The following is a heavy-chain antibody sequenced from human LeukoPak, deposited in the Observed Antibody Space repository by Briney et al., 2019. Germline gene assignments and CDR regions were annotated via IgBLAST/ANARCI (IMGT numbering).Heavy chain of an antibody. J-gene: IGHJ5*02. Sequence: SETLSLTCTVSGGSISSYFWSWIRQPPGKGLEWIGYIYYSGSTNYNPSLKSRVTISVDTSKNQFSLKLGSVTAADTAVYYWARGYSSSWLKNWFDPWGQGTRVTVSS. CDR3: ARGYSSSWLKNWFDP. V-gene: IGHV4-59*01. CDR1: GGSISSYF. CDR2: IYYSGST. D-gene: IGHD6-13*01.